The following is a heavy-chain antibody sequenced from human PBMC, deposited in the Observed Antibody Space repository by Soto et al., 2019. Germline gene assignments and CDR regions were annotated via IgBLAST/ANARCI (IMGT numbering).Heavy chain of an antibody. V-gene: IGHV4-61*03. D-gene: IGHD6-25*01. J-gene: IGHJ4*02. CDR1: GGSVSSGSYF. CDR3: ARQRVLPAQYFFDY. Sequence: PSETLSLTCAVSGGSVSSGSYFWTWIRQSPGKGLEWIGYITDVGSTNYNPSLKSRVTMSADTTKNHFSLNLRSVTAADTAVYYCARQRVLPAQYFFDYWGQGIPVT. CDR2: ITDVGST.